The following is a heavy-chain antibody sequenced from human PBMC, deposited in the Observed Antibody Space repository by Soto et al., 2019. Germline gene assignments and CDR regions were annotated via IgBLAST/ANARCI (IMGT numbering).Heavy chain of an antibody. J-gene: IGHJ6*02. CDR2: INACNGNT. D-gene: IGHD1-26*01. CDR3: ATEGGSYYRYYYGMDV. Sequence: ASVSVSCKDSGYAFNRYAIHCVRHAPGQVLEWMGWINACNGNTKYSPKFQGRVTITRDTSASTAYMELSSLRSEATAVYYWATEGGSYYRYYYGMDVWRQGTTVTVSS. CDR1: GYAFNRYA. V-gene: IGHV1-3*01.